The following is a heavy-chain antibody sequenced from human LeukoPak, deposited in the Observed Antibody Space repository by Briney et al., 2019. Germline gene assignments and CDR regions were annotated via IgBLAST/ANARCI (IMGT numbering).Heavy chain of an antibody. Sequence: GGSLRLSCAASGFTFSNYGMHWVRQAPGRGLGCVAVIWYDGKHQYYADSVKGRLNISRDNPKNMLYLQMNSLRVEDTAVYYCAKGPTQVLRFLRDGKTYYMDVWGKGTSVLVSS. J-gene: IGHJ6*03. CDR1: GFTFSNYG. D-gene: IGHD3-3*01. V-gene: IGHV3-33*06. CDR2: IWYDGKHQ. CDR3: AKGPTQVLRFLRDGKTYYMDV.